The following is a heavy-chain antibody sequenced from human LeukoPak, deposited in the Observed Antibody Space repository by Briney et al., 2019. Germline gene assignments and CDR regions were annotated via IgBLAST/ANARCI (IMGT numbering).Heavy chain of an antibody. CDR1: GGSISSYY. J-gene: IGHJ3*02. Sequence: SETLSLTCIVSGGSISSYYWSWIRQPPGKGLEWIGYIYYSGSTNYNPSLKSRVTISVDTSKNQFSLKLSSVTAADTAVYYCARGYCSSTSCRNAFDIWGQGTMVTVSS. CDR3: ARGYCSSTSCRNAFDI. V-gene: IGHV4-59*01. CDR2: IYYSGST. D-gene: IGHD2-2*01.